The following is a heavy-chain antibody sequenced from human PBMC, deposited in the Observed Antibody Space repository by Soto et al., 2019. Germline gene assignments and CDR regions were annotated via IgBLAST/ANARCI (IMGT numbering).Heavy chain of an antibody. D-gene: IGHD3-22*01. CDR3: ARAAGYYDSSGYSDAFDI. Sequence: PSQTLSLTCAISGDSVSSNTVAWNWIRQSPSRGLEWLGRTYYRSKWYDDYAESVKSRITINPDTSKNQFSLHLNSVTLEDTAVYCCARAAGYYDSSGYSDAFDIWGQGTMVTVSS. CDR2: TYYRSKWYD. V-gene: IGHV6-1*01. J-gene: IGHJ3*02. CDR1: GDSVSSNTVA.